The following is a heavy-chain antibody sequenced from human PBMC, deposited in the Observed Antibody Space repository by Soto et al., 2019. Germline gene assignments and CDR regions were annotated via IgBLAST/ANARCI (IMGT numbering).Heavy chain of an antibody. CDR3: AREGPLGYYDFWSGYSDLGYYYYYMDV. CDR1: GGSISSGGYY. CDR2: IYYSGST. V-gene: IGHV4-31*03. Sequence: SETLSLTCTASGGSISSGGYYWSWIRQHPGKGLEWIGYIYYSGSTYYNPSLKSRVTISVDTSKNQFSLKLSSVTAADTAVYYCAREGPLGYYDFWSGYSDLGYYYYYMDVWGKGTTVTVSS. D-gene: IGHD3-3*01. J-gene: IGHJ6*03.